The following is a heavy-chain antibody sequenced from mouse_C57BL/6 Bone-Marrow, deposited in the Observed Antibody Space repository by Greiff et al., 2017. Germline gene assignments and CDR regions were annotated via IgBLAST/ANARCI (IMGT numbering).Heavy chain of an antibody. CDR3: ARIYGSSLAY. V-gene: IGHV5-6*01. D-gene: IGHD1-1*01. Sequence: EVKLVESGGDLVKPGGSLKLSCAASGFTFSSYGMSWVRQTPDKRLEWVATISSGGSYNYYPDSVKGRFTISRDNAKNTLYLQMSSLKSEDTAMYYCARIYGSSLAYWGQGTLVTVSA. J-gene: IGHJ3*01. CDR2: ISSGGSYN. CDR1: GFTFSSYG.